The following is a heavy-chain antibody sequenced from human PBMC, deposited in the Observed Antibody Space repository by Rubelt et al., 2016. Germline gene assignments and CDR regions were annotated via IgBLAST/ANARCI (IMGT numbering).Heavy chain of an antibody. D-gene: IGHD5-12*01. Sequence: GKGLEWVAVIWYDGSNKYYADSVKGRFTISRDNSKNTLYLQMNSLRAEDTAVYYCARDEEGVATIQVGGMDVWGQGTTVTVSS. V-gene: IGHV3-33*01. CDR2: IWYDGSNK. CDR3: ARDEEGVATIQVGGMDV. J-gene: IGHJ6*02.